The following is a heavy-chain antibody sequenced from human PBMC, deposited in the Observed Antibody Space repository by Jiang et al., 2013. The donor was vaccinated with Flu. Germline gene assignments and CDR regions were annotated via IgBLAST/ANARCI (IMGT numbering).Heavy chain of an antibody. V-gene: IGHV1-69*04. CDR3: ARGVIGYYDSSGYPDY. D-gene: IGHD3-22*01. Sequence: GAEVKKPGSSVKVSCKASGGTFSSYAISWVRQAPGQGLEWMGRIIPILGIANYAQKFQGRVTITADKSTSTAYMELSSLRSEDTAVYYCARGVIGYYDSSGYPDYWGQGTLVTVSS. CDR1: GGTFSSYA. CDR2: IIPILGIA. J-gene: IGHJ4*02.